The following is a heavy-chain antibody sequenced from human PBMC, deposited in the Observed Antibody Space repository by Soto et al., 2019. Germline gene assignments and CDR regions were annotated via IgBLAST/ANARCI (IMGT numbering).Heavy chain of an antibody. Sequence: GESLKISCQASGYIFTSYWIAWVRQKPGKGLEWMGIIYPGDSDTTYSPSFQGQVTISADMSSNTAYLQWSGLKASDTAMYYCARHVGGGYNPIFLDRYDFWGRGTMDPGSS. CDR1: GYIFTSYW. V-gene: IGHV5-51*01. CDR2: IYPGDSDT. J-gene: IGHJ3*01. D-gene: IGHD5-12*01. CDR3: ARHVGGGYNPIFLDRYDF.